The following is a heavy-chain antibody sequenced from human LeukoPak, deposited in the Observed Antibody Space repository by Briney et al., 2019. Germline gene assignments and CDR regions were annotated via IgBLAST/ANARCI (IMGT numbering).Heavy chain of an antibody. CDR3: ARSPYGDSHLDY. J-gene: IGHJ4*02. D-gene: IGHD4-17*01. Sequence: PGGSLRLSCAASGFSVSDYYMSWVRQAPGKGLEWISSLSISSRTTYAKYAESVRGRFTISRDNAKNSLDLQMNSLRAEDTAMYYCARSPYGDSHLDYWGQGTLVTVSS. V-gene: IGHV3-11*03. CDR1: GFSVSDYY. CDR2: LSISSRTT.